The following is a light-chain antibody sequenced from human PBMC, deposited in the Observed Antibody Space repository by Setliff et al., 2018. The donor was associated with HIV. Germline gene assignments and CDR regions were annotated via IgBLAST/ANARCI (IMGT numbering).Light chain of an antibody. Sequence: SALTQPPSASGTPGQGLTISCSGSSSNIGQNTVSWYQQFPGTAPKLLIFNDNQRPSGVPDRFSGPKSDTSASLAISGLQSEDEADYYCAAWDYSVDAYVFGTGTKVTVL. CDR2: NDN. CDR3: AAWDYSVDAYV. CDR1: SSNIGQNT. J-gene: IGLJ1*01. V-gene: IGLV1-44*01.